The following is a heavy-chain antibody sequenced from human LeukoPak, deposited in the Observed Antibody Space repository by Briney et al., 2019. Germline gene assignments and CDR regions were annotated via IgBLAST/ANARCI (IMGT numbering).Heavy chain of an antibody. CDR3: AREGEAGIDAFDI. CDR2: IYYSGST. D-gene: IGHD6-19*01. Sequence: SETLSLTCTVSGGSISSYYWSWIRQPPGKGLEWIGYIYYSGSTDYNPSLKSRVTISVDTSKNQFSLKLSSVTAADTAVYYCAREGEAGIDAFDIWGQGTMVTVSS. J-gene: IGHJ3*02. CDR1: GGSISSYY. V-gene: IGHV4-59*01.